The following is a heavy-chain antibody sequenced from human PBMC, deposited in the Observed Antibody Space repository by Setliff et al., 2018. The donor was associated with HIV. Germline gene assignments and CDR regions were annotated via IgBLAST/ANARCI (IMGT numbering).Heavy chain of an antibody. Sequence: ASVKVSCKASGYTSNNYGISWVRQAPGQGPEWMGWISYNSGNTHYSQRLQDRGTMTIDTLTATVYMGLTSLRSDDTAVYDWASQTGGRRAFEIWGQGTVVTVSS. CDR3: ASQTGGRRAFEI. V-gene: IGHV1-18*01. CDR2: ISYNSGNT. CDR1: GYTSNNYG. D-gene: IGHD3-16*01. J-gene: IGHJ3*02.